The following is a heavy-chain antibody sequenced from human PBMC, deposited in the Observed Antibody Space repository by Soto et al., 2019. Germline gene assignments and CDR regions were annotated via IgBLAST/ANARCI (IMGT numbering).Heavy chain of an antibody. D-gene: IGHD2-2*01. CDR3: ARDCSSTSCPDASGMDV. V-gene: IGHV1-69*06. Sequence: SVKVSCKASGGTFSSYAISWVRQAPGQGLEWMGGIIPIFGTANYAQKFQGRVTITADKSTSTAYMELSSLRSEDTAVYYCARDCSSTSCPDASGMDVWGQGTTVTVSS. CDR2: IIPIFGTA. J-gene: IGHJ6*02. CDR1: GGTFSSYA.